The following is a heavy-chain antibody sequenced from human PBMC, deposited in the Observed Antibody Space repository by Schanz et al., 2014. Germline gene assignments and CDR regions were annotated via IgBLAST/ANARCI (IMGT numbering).Heavy chain of an antibody. Sequence: QLQLVQSGAEVKKPGSSVKVSCKASGYTFTSYGISWVRQAPGQGLEWMGRIIPIHGIVNYAQRFQDRVRITADKSTGTAYMELRSLRSDDTAVYYCARDRRRYCSTASCLHDNWFDPWGQGTLVIVSS. V-gene: IGHV1-69*04. CDR1: GYTFTSYG. D-gene: IGHD2-2*01. CDR2: IIPIHGIV. CDR3: ARDRRRYCSTASCLHDNWFDP. J-gene: IGHJ5*02.